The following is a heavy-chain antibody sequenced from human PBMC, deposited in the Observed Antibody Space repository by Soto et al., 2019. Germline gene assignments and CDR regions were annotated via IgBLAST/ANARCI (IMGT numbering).Heavy chain of an antibody. Sequence: PGGSLRLSCAASGFTFSSYVMSWVRQAPGKGLEWVSTISAGGSSTYYADSVKGRFTISRDNSKNTLYLQMSGLRADDTAVYYCAKRLSYYFDSWGHGTLVTAPQ. CDR2: ISAGGSST. J-gene: IGHJ4*01. CDR1: GFTFSSYV. CDR3: AKRLSYYFDS. D-gene: IGHD3-16*02. V-gene: IGHV3-23*01.